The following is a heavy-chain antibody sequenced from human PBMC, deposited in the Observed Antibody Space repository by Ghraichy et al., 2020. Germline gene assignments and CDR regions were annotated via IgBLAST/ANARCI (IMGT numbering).Heavy chain of an antibody. Sequence: ASVKVSCKASGYTFTGYYMHWVRQAPGQGLEWMGRINPNSGGTNYAQKFQGRVTMTRDTSISTAYMELSRLRSDDTAVYYCARDLEGSPWDYYYYYMDVWGKGTTVTVSS. J-gene: IGHJ6*03. CDR1: GYTFTGYY. V-gene: IGHV1-2*06. D-gene: IGHD3-16*01. CDR3: ARDLEGSPWDYYYYYMDV. CDR2: INPNSGGT.